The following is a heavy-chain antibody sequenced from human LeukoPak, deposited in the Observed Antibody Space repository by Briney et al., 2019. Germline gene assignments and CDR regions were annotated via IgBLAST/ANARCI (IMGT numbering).Heavy chain of an antibody. V-gene: IGHV1-46*01. CDR3: ARAPHVTAAGFDY. CDR1: GYTLTELS. CDR2: INPSGGST. J-gene: IGHJ4*02. D-gene: IGHD6-13*01. Sequence: ASVKVSCKVSGYTLTELSMHWVRQAPGQGLEWMGIINPSGGSTSYAQKFQGRVTMTRDTSTSTVYMELSSLRSEDTAVYYCARAPHVTAAGFDYWGQGTLVTVSS.